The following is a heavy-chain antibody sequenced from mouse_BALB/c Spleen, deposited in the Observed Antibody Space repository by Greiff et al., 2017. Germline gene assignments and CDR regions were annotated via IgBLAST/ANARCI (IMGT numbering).Heavy chain of an antibody. CDR3: ARWYYGNDY. CDR2: IDPFNGGT. CDR1: GYSFTSYY. J-gene: IGHJ2*01. D-gene: IGHD1-1*01. V-gene: IGHV1S135*01. Sequence: EVHLLESGPELMKPGASVKISCKASGYSFTSYYMHWVKQSHGKSLEWIGYIDPFNGGTSYNQKFKGKATLTVDKSSSTAYMHLSSLTSEDSAVYYCARWYYGNDYWGQGTTLTVSS.